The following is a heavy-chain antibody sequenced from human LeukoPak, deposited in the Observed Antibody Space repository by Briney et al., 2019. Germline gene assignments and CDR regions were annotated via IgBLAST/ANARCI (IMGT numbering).Heavy chain of an antibody. CDR3: ARSSGSGWHIDY. CDR2: IYSSGRS. Sequence: SETLSLTCTVSGDSISSYYWSWIRQPAGEGRGWIGYIYSSGRSNYDPSLKGRIAISVNTSHNQFSLKLTSVTAADTAVYYCARSSGSGWHIDYSGQGILVTVSS. V-gene: IGHV4-59*08. J-gene: IGHJ4*02. D-gene: IGHD6-19*01. CDR1: GDSISSYY.